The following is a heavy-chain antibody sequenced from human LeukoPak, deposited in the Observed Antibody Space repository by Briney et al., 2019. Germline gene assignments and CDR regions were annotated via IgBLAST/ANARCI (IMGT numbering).Heavy chain of an antibody. CDR3: PRTEYYFAH. D-gene: IGHD3-10*01. Sequence: SETLSLTCTGSGSSISSYYWSWIRQPPAKGLEWIGYIFLSGSTKYIHSLQSRVTMSIDTSKSQFSLRLNSVPAAATAVYYCPRTEYYFAHWGRGTLVTVSS. J-gene: IGHJ4*02. CDR1: GSSISSYY. CDR2: IFLSGST. V-gene: IGHV4-59*01.